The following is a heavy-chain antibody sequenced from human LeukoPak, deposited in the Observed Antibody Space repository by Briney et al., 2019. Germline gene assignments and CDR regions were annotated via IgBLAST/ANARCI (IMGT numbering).Heavy chain of an antibody. D-gene: IGHD1-7*01. V-gene: IGHV4-39*07. J-gene: IGHJ4*02. CDR2: IYYSGNT. Sequence: SETLSLTCTVSGGSISSSSYYWGWIRQPPGKGLEWIGSIYYSGNTYYNPSLKSRVTISVDTSKNQFSLKLRSVTAADTAVYYCARTNPWELKYYFDYWGQGTLVTVSS. CDR3: ARTNPWELKYYFDY. CDR1: GGSISSSSYY.